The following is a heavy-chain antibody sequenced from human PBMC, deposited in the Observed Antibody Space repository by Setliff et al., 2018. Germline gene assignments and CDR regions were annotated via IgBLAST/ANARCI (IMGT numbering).Heavy chain of an antibody. D-gene: IGHD4-17*01. J-gene: IGHJ4*02. Sequence: SETLSLTCTVSGDSLTSGPYYWTWVRQPAGKGLEWIGHIYSEGTTNYSPSLRSRVTISSDTSKNQFSLQLNPVTATDTAVYYCTRGRLLYVGDSHYFDIWGQGTLVTVPQ. CDR3: TRGRLLYVGDSHYFDI. CDR1: GDSLTSGPYY. CDR2: IYSEGTT. V-gene: IGHV4-61*09.